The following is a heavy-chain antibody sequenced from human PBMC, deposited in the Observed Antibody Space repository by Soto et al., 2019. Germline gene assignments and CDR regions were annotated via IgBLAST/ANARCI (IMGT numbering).Heavy chain of an antibody. CDR2: ISGSGGST. CDR3: AKETVVAATARVYYGMDV. J-gene: IGHJ6*02. Sequence: EVQLLESGGGLVQPGGSLRLSCAASGFTFSSYAMSWVRQAPGKGLEWVSAISGSGGSTYYADSVKGRFTISRDNSKNTLYLQMNSLRGEDTAVYYCAKETVVAATARVYYGMDVWGQGTTVTVSS. V-gene: IGHV3-23*01. D-gene: IGHD2-15*01. CDR1: GFTFSSYA.